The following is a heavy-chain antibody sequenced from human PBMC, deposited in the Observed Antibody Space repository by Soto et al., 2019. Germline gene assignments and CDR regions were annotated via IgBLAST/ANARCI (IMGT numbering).Heavy chain of an antibody. J-gene: IGHJ5*02. CDR2: IYYSGST. CDR1: GGSISSYY. V-gene: IGHV4-59*01. D-gene: IGHD3-10*01. CDR3: AREGSGSYTTYNWFDP. Sequence: SETLSLTCTVSGGSISSYYWSWIRQPPGKGLEWIGYIYYSGSTNYNPSLKSRVTISVDTSKNQFSLKLSSVTAADTAVYYCAREGSGSYTTYNWFDPWGQGTLVTVSS.